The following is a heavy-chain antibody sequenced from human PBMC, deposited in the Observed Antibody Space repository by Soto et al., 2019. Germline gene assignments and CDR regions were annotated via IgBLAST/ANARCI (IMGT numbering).Heavy chain of an antibody. CDR1: GDTFTTDD. D-gene: IGHD3-10*01. V-gene: IGHV1-8*01. Sequence: VSVKVSCKASGDTFTTDDINWVRQATGHGLEWMGWINPNSGNIGYAQRFQGRVTMTRDTAIRTAYMEVSSLRSDDTAVYYCARGRASGSYYLLDYWGQGTLVTVSS. J-gene: IGHJ4*02. CDR3: ARGRASGSYYLLDY. CDR2: INPNSGNI.